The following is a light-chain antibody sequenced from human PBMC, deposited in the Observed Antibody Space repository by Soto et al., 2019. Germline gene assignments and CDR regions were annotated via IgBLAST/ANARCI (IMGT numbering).Light chain of an antibody. Sequence: DIQMTQSPSSLSASVGDRVTITCQASHDITSYLNWYQHKPGKAPKLLIYAASTLQSGVPPHFSGSGSGTDFTLTISSLQPEDVATYYCQEYYSPPFTFGPGTKVDLK. CDR2: AAS. J-gene: IGKJ3*01. CDR3: QEYYSPPFT. CDR1: HDITSY. V-gene: IGKV1-27*01.